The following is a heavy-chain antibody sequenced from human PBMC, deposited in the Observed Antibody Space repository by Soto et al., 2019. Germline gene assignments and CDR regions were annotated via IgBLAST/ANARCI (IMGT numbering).Heavy chain of an antibody. CDR2: IHPGGKTI. V-gene: IGHV3-48*03. D-gene: IGHD3-10*01. Sequence: EVQLVESGGGLVQPGGSLRLSCAASGFTFSSSEMYWVRQAPGKGLEWISCIHPGGKTIFYAESVKGRFTISRDNAKHSVYLQMNSFGAEDTDVYYCARRGSRWGRWTKVPITS. CDR1: GFTFSSSE. J-gene: IGHJ3*01. CDR3: ARRGSR.